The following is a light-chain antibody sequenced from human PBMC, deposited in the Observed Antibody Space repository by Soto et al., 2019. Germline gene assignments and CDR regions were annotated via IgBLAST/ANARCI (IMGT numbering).Light chain of an antibody. CDR1: RSNLGTYY. J-gene: IGLJ2*01. Sequence: QSLLTQPPSVSAAPGQKIMISCSGSRSNLGTYYVSWYLQLPGRAPKVLIYDDSRRPSGIPDRFSGSKSGTSATLAITGLQTGDEGDYSCGAWDSSLDVYVFGGGTKLTVL. CDR3: GAWDSSLDVYV. CDR2: DDS. V-gene: IGLV1-51*01.